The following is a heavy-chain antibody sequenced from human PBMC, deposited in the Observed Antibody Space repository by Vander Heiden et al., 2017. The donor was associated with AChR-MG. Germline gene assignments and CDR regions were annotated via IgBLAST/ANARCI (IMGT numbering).Heavy chain of an antibody. Sequence: EVQLVESGGGLVQPGGSLRLPCTASSFTFRCLWLNRVRQARGKGLEWVAIIKQNGSEKHYVDSVEGRFTISRDNTKKSLYLQMNSLRAEDTAMYYCAGGGGYLIEYWGQGTLVTVSS. CDR3: AGGGGYLIEY. D-gene: IGHD3-16*01. CDR1: SFTFRCLW. J-gene: IGHJ4*02. V-gene: IGHV3-7*03. CDR2: IKQNGSEK.